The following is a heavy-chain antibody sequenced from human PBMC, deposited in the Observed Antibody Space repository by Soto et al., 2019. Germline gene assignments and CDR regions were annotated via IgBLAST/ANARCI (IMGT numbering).Heavy chain of an antibody. CDR2: LYYGRSA. Sequence: SETLSLTCAVSGDSISSYYCMWIRQPPGKGLESIGYLYYGRSANYNPSLKSRVTLSVETSTNQFSLKLSSVTAADTAVYFCAREGNLGRLIQPLDSWGQGTLVTVSS. CDR1: GDSISSYY. CDR3: AREGNLGRLIQPLDS. D-gene: IGHD1-1*01. J-gene: IGHJ4*02. V-gene: IGHV4-59*01.